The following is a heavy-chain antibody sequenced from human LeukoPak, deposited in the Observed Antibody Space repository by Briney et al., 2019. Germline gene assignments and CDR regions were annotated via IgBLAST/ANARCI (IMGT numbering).Heavy chain of an antibody. J-gene: IGHJ4*02. CDR1: GGSISSSSDY. CDR2: IHYSGST. D-gene: IGHD3-16*01. Sequence: SETLSLTCIVSGGSISSSSDYWGWIRQPPGKRLEWIGSIHYSGSTYFNPSLRSRVTMSVDTSKNHFSLKLSSVTAADTAVYHCARLYGSVFGGLILPWGQGILVTVSS. CDR3: ARLYGSVFGGLILP. V-gene: IGHV4-39*02.